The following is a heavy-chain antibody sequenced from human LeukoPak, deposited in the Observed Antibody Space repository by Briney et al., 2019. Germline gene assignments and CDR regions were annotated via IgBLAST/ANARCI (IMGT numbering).Heavy chain of an antibody. J-gene: IGHJ4*02. CDR3: ARVGNSSPPRV. D-gene: IGHD6-13*01. CDR2: IYSGGST. CDR1: GFTFSSNY. Sequence: PGGSLRLSCAASGFTFSSNYMSWVRQAPGKGLEWVSVIYSGGSTYYADSVKGRFTISRDNSKNTLYLQMNSLRAEDTAVYYCARVGNSSPPRVWGQGTLVTVSS. V-gene: IGHV3-53*01.